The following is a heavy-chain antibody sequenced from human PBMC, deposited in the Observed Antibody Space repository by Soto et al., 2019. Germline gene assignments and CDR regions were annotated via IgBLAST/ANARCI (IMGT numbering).Heavy chain of an antibody. Sequence: PSETLSRTCTVSGGSVTNSSYYWGWIRQSPGKGLEWIGSVYYRVISYSKSSVKSRVTISVDTSKNQFSLNLNSVTASDTAVYFCVTQRPTVRTKASFDYSGPRALSPSP. CDR2: VYYRVIS. V-gene: IGHV4-39*01. D-gene: IGHD6-25*01. CDR3: VTQRPTVRTKASFDY. CDR1: GGSVTNSSYY. J-gene: IGHJ4*02.